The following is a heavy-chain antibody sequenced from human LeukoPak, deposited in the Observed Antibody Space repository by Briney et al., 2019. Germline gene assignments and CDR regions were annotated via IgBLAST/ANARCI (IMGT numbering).Heavy chain of an antibody. Sequence: SEALSLTCTVSGGSNSSYYWSWIRQPPGKGLEWIGYISYSGSTNYNPSLKSRVTISVATSKNQFFLKLSSVTAADTAVYYCARRDSSGFDFCDCWGQGTLVTVSS. CDR3: ARRDSSGFDFCDC. V-gene: IGHV4-59*08. CDR1: GGSNSSYY. CDR2: ISYSGST. D-gene: IGHD3-22*01. J-gene: IGHJ4*02.